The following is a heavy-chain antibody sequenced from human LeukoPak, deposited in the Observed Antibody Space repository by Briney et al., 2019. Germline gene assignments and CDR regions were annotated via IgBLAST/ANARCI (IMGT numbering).Heavy chain of an antibody. D-gene: IGHD2-2*02. Sequence: PSETLSLTCSVSGDSMKRYYWSWIRQPAGKELEWIGRIDSSGRSKYNPSLKRRLTMSVDMSTNQFSLRLNSVTAADTAVYYCARVDCRSTKCYTGDYYFDLWGRGTLVTVSS. CDR2: IDSSGRS. V-gene: IGHV4-4*07. CDR1: GDSMKRYY. CDR3: ARVDCRSTKCYTGDYYFDL. J-gene: IGHJ2*01.